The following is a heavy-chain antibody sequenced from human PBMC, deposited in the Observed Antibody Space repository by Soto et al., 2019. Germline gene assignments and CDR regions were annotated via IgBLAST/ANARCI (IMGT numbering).Heavy chain of an antibody. CDR3: ARHTSDSDYVWGSYRSHPNDDFDI. J-gene: IGHJ3*02. V-gene: IGHV1-18*01. CDR1: GGTFSSYA. CDR2: ISADKGNT. D-gene: IGHD3-16*02. Sequence: ASVKVSCKASGGTFSSYAISWVLQPPGQGLEWMGWISADKGNTNYAQKLQCRVTMTTDTSTSTAYMELRRLRSDDTAVYSCARHTSDSDYVWGSYRSHPNDDFDIWGQGTMLTVSS.